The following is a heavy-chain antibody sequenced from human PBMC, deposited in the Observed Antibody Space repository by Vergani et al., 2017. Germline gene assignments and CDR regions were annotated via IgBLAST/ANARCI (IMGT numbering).Heavy chain of an antibody. CDR1: GYTFTRYA. D-gene: IGHD3-10*01. J-gene: IGHJ4*02. CDR2: INTMPGNP. CDR3: ARGYYYGSGSVDD. Sequence: QVQLVQSGAEVKKPGASVKVSCKASGYTFTRYAMNWLRQAPGQGLEWMVWINTMPGNPTYDQGFTGRFVFSLDISVRTAYVQMSSLKAEDTGVYYCARGYYYGSGSVDDGGQGSLVTVSS. V-gene: IGHV7-4-1*02.